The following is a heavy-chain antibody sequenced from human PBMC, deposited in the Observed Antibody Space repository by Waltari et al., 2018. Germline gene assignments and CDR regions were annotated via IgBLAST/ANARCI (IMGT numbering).Heavy chain of an antibody. Sequence: QVQLVQSGAAVMKPGASVKLSCRASGYTFNNYAIHWLRQAPGQGFEWVGWIIAGSGYTKDSQKFEDRVTGTRDTAARPADMELQTLNSQDPAVYYCARGGGRPWGKGTLVTVSS. V-gene: IGHV1-3*01. J-gene: IGHJ5*02. CDR2: IIAGSGYT. CDR1: GYTFNNYA. CDR3: ARGGGRP.